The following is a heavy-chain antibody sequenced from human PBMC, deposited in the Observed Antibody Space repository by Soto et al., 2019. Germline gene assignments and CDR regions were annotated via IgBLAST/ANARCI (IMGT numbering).Heavy chain of an antibody. CDR1: GYTFTGYY. CDR3: ARDSYCSGGSCYSVYYGMDV. D-gene: IGHD2-15*01. V-gene: IGHV1-2*04. CDR2: INPNSGGT. Sequence: ASVKVSCKASGYTFTGYYMHWVRQAPGQGLEWMGWINPNSGGTNYAQKFQGWVTMTRDTSISTAYMELSRLRSDDTAVYYCARDSYCSGGSCYSVYYGMDVWGQGTTVTVSS. J-gene: IGHJ6*02.